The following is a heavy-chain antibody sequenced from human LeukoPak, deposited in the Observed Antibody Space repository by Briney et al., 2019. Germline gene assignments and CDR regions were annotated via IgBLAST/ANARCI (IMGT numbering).Heavy chain of an antibody. CDR3: AKAATWIQENAFDI. J-gene: IGHJ3*02. V-gene: IGHV3-23*01. CDR1: GFTFSSYA. D-gene: IGHD5-12*01. Sequence: GGSLRLSCAASGFTFSSYAISWVRQAPGKGLEWVSTISGSGGSTYYADSVKGRFTISRDNSKNTLHLQMNSLRAEDTAVYYCAKAATWIQENAFDIWGQGTVVTVSS. CDR2: ISGSGGST.